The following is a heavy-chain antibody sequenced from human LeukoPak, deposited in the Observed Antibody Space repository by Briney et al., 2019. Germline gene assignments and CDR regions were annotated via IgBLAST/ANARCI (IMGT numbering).Heavy chain of an antibody. CDR3: ARDGEDSTYNWFDP. J-gene: IGHJ5*02. Sequence: ASVKVSCKASGYTFTGYYMHWVRQAPGQGLEWMGWISPNSDGTNYAQKFQVRVTMTRDTSISTAYMELSRLRSDDTAVYYCARDGEDSTYNWFDPWGQGTLVTVSS. CDR2: ISPNSDGT. D-gene: IGHD7-27*01. CDR1: GYTFTGYY. V-gene: IGHV1-2*02.